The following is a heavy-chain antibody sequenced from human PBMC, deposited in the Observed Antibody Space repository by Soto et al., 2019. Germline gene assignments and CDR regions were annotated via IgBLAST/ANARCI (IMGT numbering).Heavy chain of an antibody. CDR1: GFTVKNYQ. J-gene: IGHJ6*02. V-gene: IGHV3-53*01. CDR2: IYSGGVT. Sequence: SLRLSCAASGFTVKNYQMNWVRQAPGKGLEWVSVIYSGGVTYYPDSVKGRFTTIRDTSKNTVYLQMSSLRADDTAMYYCARDPSTTGYYGLDVWGQGTTVTVSS. CDR3: ARDPSTTGYYGLDV.